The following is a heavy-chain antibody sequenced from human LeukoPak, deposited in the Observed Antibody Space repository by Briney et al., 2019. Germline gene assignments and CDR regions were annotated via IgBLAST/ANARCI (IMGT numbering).Heavy chain of an antibody. CDR2: INPSGGST. CDR1: GYTFTSYY. Sequence: GASVKVSCKASGYTFTSYYMHWVRQAPGQGLEWMGIINPSGGSTSYAQKFQGRVTMTRDTSTSTVYMELSSLRSEDTAVYYCARHRITKVRGSRGPWFDPWGQGTLVTVSS. CDR3: ARHRITKVRGSRGPWFDP. J-gene: IGHJ5*02. V-gene: IGHV1-46*01. D-gene: IGHD3-10*01.